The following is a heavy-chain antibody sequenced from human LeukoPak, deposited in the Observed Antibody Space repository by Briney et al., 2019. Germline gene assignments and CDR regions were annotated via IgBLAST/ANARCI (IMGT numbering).Heavy chain of an antibody. V-gene: IGHV2-5*02. J-gene: IGHJ4*02. Sequence: ESGPTLLKPTQTLTLTCTFSGFPLSTSGVGVGWIRQPPGKALEWLSLIYWDDDKRYSPSLKSRLTITKDTSKNQVVLTMTNMDPVDTATYYCAHSLWFGDLLPYFDYWGQGTLVTVSS. CDR2: IYWDDDK. D-gene: IGHD3-10*01. CDR1: GFPLSTSGVG. CDR3: AHSLWFGDLLPYFDY.